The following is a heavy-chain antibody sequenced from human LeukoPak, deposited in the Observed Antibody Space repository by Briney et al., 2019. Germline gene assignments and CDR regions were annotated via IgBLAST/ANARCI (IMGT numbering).Heavy chain of an antibody. CDR2: ISDSGGST. CDR1: GFTFSSYA. CDR3: ARGEAIYDTSGPEGDFDY. D-gene: IGHD3-22*01. Sequence: GGSLRLSCAASGFTFSSYAMSWVRQAPGKGLEWVSAISDSGGSTYYVDSVKGRFTPSRDNSKNTLYLQVNSLRADDTAVYYCARGEAIYDTSGPEGDFDYWGQGTLVTVSS. V-gene: IGHV3-23*01. J-gene: IGHJ4*02.